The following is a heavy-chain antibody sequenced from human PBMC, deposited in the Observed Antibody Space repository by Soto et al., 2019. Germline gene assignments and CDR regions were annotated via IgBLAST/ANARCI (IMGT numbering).Heavy chain of an antibody. J-gene: IGHJ6*02. CDR1: GFTFSSYG. CDR3: AKDEVLVVAVARDYYGMDV. D-gene: IGHD2-15*01. V-gene: IGHV3-30*18. CDR2: ISYDGNNK. Sequence: QVQLVESGGGVVQPGRSLRLSCAASGFTFSSYGMHWVRQAPGKGLEWVAVISYDGNNKYYADSVKGRLTISRDNSKYTLYLQMNGLRAEDTAVYYCAKDEVLVVAVARDYYGMDVWGQGTTVTVSS.